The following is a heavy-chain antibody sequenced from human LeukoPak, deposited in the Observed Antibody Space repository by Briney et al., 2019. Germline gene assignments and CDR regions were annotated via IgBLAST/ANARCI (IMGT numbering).Heavy chain of an antibody. V-gene: IGHV3-9*01. CDR1: GFTFDDYA. D-gene: IGHD3-22*01. Sequence: PGRSLRLSCAASGFTFDDYAMHWVRQAPGKGLEWVSGISWNSGSIGYADSAKGRFTISRDNAKNSLYLQMNSLRAEDTALYYCAKDKADSSSYYYFDAFDIWGQGTMVTVSS. CDR3: AKDKADSSSYYYFDAFDI. J-gene: IGHJ3*02. CDR2: ISWNSGSI.